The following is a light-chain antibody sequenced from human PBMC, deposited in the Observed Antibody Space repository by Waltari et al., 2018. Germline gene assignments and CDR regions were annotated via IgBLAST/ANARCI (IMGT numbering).Light chain of an antibody. Sequence: EIVLTQSPGTLSLSPGETATLSCRASQNIATYLAWFQQRPGQAPRLLIYDSSNRAPGIQARFSGSGSGTDFTLTITSLEAEDFGIYYCQQHNNWPRRTFGQGARLDIK. CDR3: QQHNNWPRRT. CDR1: QNIATY. J-gene: IGKJ5*01. V-gene: IGKV3-11*01. CDR2: DSS.